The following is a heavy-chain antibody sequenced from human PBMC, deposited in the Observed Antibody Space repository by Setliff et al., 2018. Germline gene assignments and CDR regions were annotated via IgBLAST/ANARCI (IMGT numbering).Heavy chain of an antibody. D-gene: IGHD5-18*01. Sequence: GASVKVSCKASGGTFNTYAINWVRQAPGQGLAWMGGIVPVFGTRNYARKFQGRVTFSAXXXAXXXXXXXXXXTSEDTAVYYCARNIGMGQRDYFDYWGQGTVVTVSS. CDR1: GGTFNTYA. J-gene: IGHJ4*02. CDR3: ARNIGMGQRDYFDY. V-gene: IGHV1-69*13. CDR2: IVPVFGTR.